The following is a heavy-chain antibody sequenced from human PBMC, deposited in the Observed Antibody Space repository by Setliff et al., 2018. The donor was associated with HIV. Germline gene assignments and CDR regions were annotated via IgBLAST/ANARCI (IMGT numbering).Heavy chain of an antibody. CDR3: TREGSYYDRTGYWPVFDD. D-gene: IGHD3-22*01. J-gene: IGHJ4*02. Sequence: SETLSLTCIVSGASISSQYWSWIRQPAGKGLEWIGRVYSSGNTNYNPSFKSRVTMSVDTFANQFSLKLTSVTAADTAVYFCTREGSYYDRTGYWPVFDDWGQGTLVTVSS. V-gene: IGHV4-4*07. CDR2: VYSSGNT. CDR1: GASISSQY.